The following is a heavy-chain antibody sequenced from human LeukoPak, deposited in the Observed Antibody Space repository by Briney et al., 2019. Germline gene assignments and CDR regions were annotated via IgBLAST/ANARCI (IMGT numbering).Heavy chain of an antibody. D-gene: IGHD3-22*01. J-gene: IGHJ4*02. Sequence: ASVNVSCKVSGYTLTELSMHWVRQAPGKGLEWMGGFDPEDGEIIYAQKFQGRVTMTEDTSTDTAYMELSSLRSEDTAVYYCATRGPGGYYDSSGYLTLDYWGQGTLVTVSS. V-gene: IGHV1-24*01. CDR2: FDPEDGEI. CDR3: ATRGPGGYYDSSGYLTLDY. CDR1: GYTLTELS.